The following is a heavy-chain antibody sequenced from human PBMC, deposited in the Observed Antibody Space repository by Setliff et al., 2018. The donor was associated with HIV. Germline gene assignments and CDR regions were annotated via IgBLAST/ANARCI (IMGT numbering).Heavy chain of an antibody. J-gene: IGHJ3*02. CDR2: MNPNSGNT. V-gene: IGHV1-8*02. Sequence: ASVKVSCKASGYTFTSYDINWVRQATGQGLEWMGWMNPNSGNTGYAQKFQGRVTMTRNTSISTAYMELSSLRSEDTAVYYCASKISCTNGVCLDAFDTWGQGTMVTVSS. CDR3: ASKISCTNGVCLDAFDT. CDR1: GYTFTSYD. D-gene: IGHD2-8*01.